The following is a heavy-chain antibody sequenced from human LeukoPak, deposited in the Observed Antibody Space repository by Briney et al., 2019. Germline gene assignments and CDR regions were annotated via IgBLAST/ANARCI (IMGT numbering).Heavy chain of an antibody. CDR3: AKDLVRHSSSSVFYYYGMDV. Sequence: GGSLRLSCAASGFTFGSYAMSWVRQAPGKGLEWVSAISGSGGSTYYADSVKGRFTISRDNSKNTLYLQMNSLRAEDTAVYYCAKDLVRHSSSSVFYYYGMDVWGQGTTVTVSS. J-gene: IGHJ6*02. V-gene: IGHV3-23*01. CDR1: GFTFGSYA. D-gene: IGHD6-13*01. CDR2: ISGSGGST.